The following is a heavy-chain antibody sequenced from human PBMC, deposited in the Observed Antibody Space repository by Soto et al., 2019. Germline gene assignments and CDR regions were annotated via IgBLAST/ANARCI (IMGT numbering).Heavy chain of an antibody. V-gene: IGHV5-51*01. J-gene: IGHJ4*02. CDR1: GYSFTSYW. Sequence: GASLKISCKGSGYSFTSYWIGWVRQMPGKGLEWMGIIYPGDSDTRYSPSFQGQVTISAEKSISTAYLQWSSLKAPDTAMYYCARHSYYDILTGYRPATAHFAYWGQGTLVTVSS. D-gene: IGHD3-9*01. CDR3: ARHSYYDILTGYRPATAHFAY. CDR2: IYPGDSDT.